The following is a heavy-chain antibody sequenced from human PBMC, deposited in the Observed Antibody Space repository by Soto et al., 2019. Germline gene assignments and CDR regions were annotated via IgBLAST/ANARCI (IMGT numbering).Heavy chain of an antibody. CDR1: GFPFSTYA. D-gene: IGHD2-15*01. CDR3: ARDFRPGLIVPTKSGFDP. CDR2: TSNGGNT. V-gene: IGHV3-23*01. Sequence: EVQLLESGGGLVQRGGSLRLSCEASGFPFSTYAMTWVRQVPGKGLEWVSTTSNGGNTEFAGSVRGRYTVFRDNSKNTIYLQMSSLRAEDSAIYFCARDFRPGLIVPTKSGFDPWGQGTPVTVSS. J-gene: IGHJ5*02.